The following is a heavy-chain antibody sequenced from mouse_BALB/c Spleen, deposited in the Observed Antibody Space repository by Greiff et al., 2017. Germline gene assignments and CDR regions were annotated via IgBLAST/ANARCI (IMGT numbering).Heavy chain of an antibody. CDR1: GFNIKDTY. D-gene: IGHD2-3*01. CDR3: ARDDPFFYAMDY. V-gene: IGHV14-3*02. CDR2: IDPANGNT. J-gene: IGHJ4*01. Sequence: VQLQQSGAELVKPGASVKLSCTASGFNIKDTYMHWVKQRPEQGLEWIGRIDPANGNTKYDPKFQGKATITADTSSNTAYLQLSSLTSEDTAVYYCARDDPFFYAMDYWGQGTSVTVSS.